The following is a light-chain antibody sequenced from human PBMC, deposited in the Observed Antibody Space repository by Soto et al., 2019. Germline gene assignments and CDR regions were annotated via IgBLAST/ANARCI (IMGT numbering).Light chain of an antibody. J-gene: IGKJ5*01. Sequence: EIVLTQSPATLSLSPGERATLSCRASQSVRSYLAWYQQRPGQSPRLLLYDASTRATGIPARFSGSGSGTDFTLTISSLEPEDFSVYYCQQRYNWPITFGQGTRLEIK. V-gene: IGKV3-11*01. CDR3: QQRYNWPIT. CDR1: QSVRSY. CDR2: DAS.